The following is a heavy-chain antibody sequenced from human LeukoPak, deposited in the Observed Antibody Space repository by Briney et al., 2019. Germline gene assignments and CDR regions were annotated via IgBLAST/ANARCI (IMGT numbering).Heavy chain of an antibody. V-gene: IGHV3-23*01. Sequence: PGGSLRLSCTASGFTFSSSAMSWVRQAPGKGLEWVSDISGSAGSTYYADSVKGRFTISRDNSKNTLYLQMNSLRAEDTAVYYCARVVPPTDYGSGSYFWDPYYFDYWGQGTLVTVSS. CDR3: ARVVPPTDYGSGSYFWDPYYFDY. CDR2: ISGSAGST. J-gene: IGHJ4*02. CDR1: GFTFSSSA. D-gene: IGHD3-10*01.